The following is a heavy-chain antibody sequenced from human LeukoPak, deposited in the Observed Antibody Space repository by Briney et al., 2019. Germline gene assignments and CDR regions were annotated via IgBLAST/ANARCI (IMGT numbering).Heavy chain of an antibody. D-gene: IGHD5-18*01. CDR1: GFTFSSYA. Sequence: GGSLRPSCAGSGFTFSSYAMSGVRQAPGKGLEWVSAISGSGGSTYYADSVKGRFTISRDNSKNTLYLQMNSLRAEDTAVYYCTNTAMVTEYYYYYMDVWGKGTTVTVSS. V-gene: IGHV3-23*01. J-gene: IGHJ6*03. CDR2: ISGSGGST. CDR3: TNTAMVTEYYYYYMDV.